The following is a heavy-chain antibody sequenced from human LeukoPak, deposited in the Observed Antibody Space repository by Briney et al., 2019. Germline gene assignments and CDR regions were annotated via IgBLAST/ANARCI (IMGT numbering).Heavy chain of an antibody. CDR1: GFTFDDYA. V-gene: IGHV3-9*01. Sequence: PGGSLRLSCAASGFTFDDYAMHWVRQAPGKGLEWVSGTSWNSGSIGYADSVKGRFTISRDNAKNSLYLQMNSLRAEDTALYYCAKDTEMATISAAFDIWGQGTMVTVSS. CDR3: AKDTEMATISAAFDI. D-gene: IGHD5-24*01. CDR2: TSWNSGSI. J-gene: IGHJ3*02.